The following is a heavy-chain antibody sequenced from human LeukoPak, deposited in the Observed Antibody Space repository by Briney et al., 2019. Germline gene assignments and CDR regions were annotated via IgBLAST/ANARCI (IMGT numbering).Heavy chain of an antibody. CDR1: GYTFSNYW. CDR2: IYADDSDV. V-gene: IGHV5-51*01. J-gene: IGHJ4*02. CDR3: ARLRPAYYDY. Sequence: GESLKISCKTSGYTFSNYWIGWVRQTPGKGLDWMGIIYADDSDVRYNPSFQGQVTISVDKSVNTAYLRWNSLAASDTAMYYCARLRPAYYDYWGQGTLVTVSS.